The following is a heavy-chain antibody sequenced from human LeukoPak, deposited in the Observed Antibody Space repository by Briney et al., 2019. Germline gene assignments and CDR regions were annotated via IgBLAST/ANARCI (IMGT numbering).Heavy chain of an antibody. Sequence: SETLSLTCTVSGGSISGYFWSWIRQPPGKGLGWIGYIYYSGSSGSTHYNPSLRSRVTISVDTSKNQFSLKLSSVTAADTAVYYCARDNSNSSWFSHWFDPWGQGTLVTVSS. D-gene: IGHD6-13*01. CDR1: GGSISGYF. CDR2: IYYSGSSGST. V-gene: IGHV4-59*01. J-gene: IGHJ5*02. CDR3: ARDNSNSSWFSHWFDP.